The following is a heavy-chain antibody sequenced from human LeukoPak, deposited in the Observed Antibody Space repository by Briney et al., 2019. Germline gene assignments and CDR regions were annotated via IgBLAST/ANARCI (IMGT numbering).Heavy chain of an antibody. CDR3: AKDAWSGSYYFDY. V-gene: IGHV3-30*02. Sequence: GGSLRLSCVASGFTFSTYGMHWVRQAPGKGLEWVAFIRYDGSNKYYADSVKGRFTISRDNSKNTLYLQMNSLRAEDTAVYYCAKDAWSGSYYFDYWGQGTLVTVSS. J-gene: IGHJ4*02. CDR2: IRYDGSNK. CDR1: GFTFSTYG. D-gene: IGHD1-26*01.